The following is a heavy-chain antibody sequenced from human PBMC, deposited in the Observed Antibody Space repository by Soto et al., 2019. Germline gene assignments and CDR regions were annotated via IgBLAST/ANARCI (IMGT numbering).Heavy chain of an antibody. CDR2: INSDGSVR. CDR1: GFMFSEYW. CDR3: ASGIAAAGGSFGMDV. Sequence: EVQLVESGGGLVQPGGSLRLSCAASGFMFSEYWMHWVRQAPGTGLVWVSRINSDGSVRTDADSVKGRYTISRDNAKNTLDLQINSLRGEDTAVFYCASGIAAAGGSFGMDVWGQGTTVTFSS. D-gene: IGHD6-13*01. V-gene: IGHV3-74*01. J-gene: IGHJ6*02.